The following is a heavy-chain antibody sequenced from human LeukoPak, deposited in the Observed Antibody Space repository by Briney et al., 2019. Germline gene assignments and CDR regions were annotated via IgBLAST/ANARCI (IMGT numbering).Heavy chain of an antibody. CDR1: GGSISSSSYY. CDR2: MYYSGST. D-gene: IGHD3-16*02. J-gene: IGHJ3*02. V-gene: IGHV4-39*07. CDR3: ARVSRSNWAFDI. Sequence: PSETLCLTCTVSGGSISSSSYYWGWLRQPPGAGLEWLGSMYYSGSTYYNPSLKSRVTISVDTSKNQFSLKLRSVTAADTAVYYCARVSRSNWAFDIWGQGTMVTVSS.